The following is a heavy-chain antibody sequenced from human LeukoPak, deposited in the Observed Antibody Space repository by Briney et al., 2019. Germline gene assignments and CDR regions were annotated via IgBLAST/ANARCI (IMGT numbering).Heavy chain of an antibody. V-gene: IGHV4-38-2*02. CDR2: IYHSGST. CDR1: GYSISSGYY. J-gene: IGHJ4*02. CDR3: ARERGDSSRFDY. D-gene: IGHD6-13*01. Sequence: SEPLSLTCAVSGYSISSGYYWGWIRQPPGKGLEWIGSIYHSGSTYYIPSLKSRVTISVDTSKNQFSLKLSSVTAADTAVYYCARERGDSSRFDYWGQGTLVTVSS.